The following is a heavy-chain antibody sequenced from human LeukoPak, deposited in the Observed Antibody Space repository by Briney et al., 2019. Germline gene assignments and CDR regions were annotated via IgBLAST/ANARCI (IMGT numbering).Heavy chain of an antibody. CDR2: IYYSGST. D-gene: IGHD2-15*01. V-gene: IGHV4-39*07. Sequence: SETLSLTCTVSGGSISSSSYYWGWIRQPPGKGQEWIGSIYYSGSTYYNPSLKSRVTISVDTSKNQFSLKLSSVTAAGTAVYYCARDEGLLHFDYWGQGTLVTVSS. CDR1: GGSISSSSYY. J-gene: IGHJ4*02. CDR3: ARDEGLLHFDY.